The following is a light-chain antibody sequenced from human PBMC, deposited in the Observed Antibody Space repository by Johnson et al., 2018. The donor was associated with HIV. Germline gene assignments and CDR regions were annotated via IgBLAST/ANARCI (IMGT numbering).Light chain of an antibody. CDR3: GTWDSSLSAGGV. CDR2: ENN. Sequence: QSVLTQPPSVSAAPGQKVTISCSGSSSNIGSNYISWYQQFPGTAPKLLIYENNKRPSGLPDRFSASTSGTSATLGITGLQTGDEADYYCGTWDSSLSAGGVFGTGTKVTVL. V-gene: IGLV1-51*02. J-gene: IGLJ1*01. CDR1: SSNIGSNY.